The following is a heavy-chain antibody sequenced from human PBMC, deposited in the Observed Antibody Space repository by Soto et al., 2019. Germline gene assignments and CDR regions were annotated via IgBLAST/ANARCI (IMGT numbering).Heavy chain of an antibody. V-gene: IGHV4-30-4*01. CDR1: GASIRSTDYY. D-gene: IGHD2-21*02. J-gene: IGHJ5*02. Sequence: PSETLSLTCTVSGASIRSTDYYWSWIRQAPGKGLEWIGYVYYTGSTYYNPSLMSRLTISVDTSKNQFSLKLTSVTAAETAVYYCVRTARQGAVAPHWFDRWGQGTLVTSPQ. CDR2: VYYTGST. CDR3: VRTARQGAVAPHWFDR.